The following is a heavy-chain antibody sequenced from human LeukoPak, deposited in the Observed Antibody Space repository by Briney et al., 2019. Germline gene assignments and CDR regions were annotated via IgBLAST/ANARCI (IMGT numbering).Heavy chain of an antibody. Sequence: GGPLRLSCAASGFTFSSYAMSWVRQAPGKGLEWVSAISGSGGSTYYADSVKGRFTISRDNSKNTLYLQMNSLRAEDTAVYYCAKGTGQLGFYYFDYWGQGTLVTVSS. D-gene: IGHD1-1*01. CDR1: GFTFSSYA. J-gene: IGHJ4*02. V-gene: IGHV3-23*01. CDR2: ISGSGGST. CDR3: AKGTGQLGFYYFDY.